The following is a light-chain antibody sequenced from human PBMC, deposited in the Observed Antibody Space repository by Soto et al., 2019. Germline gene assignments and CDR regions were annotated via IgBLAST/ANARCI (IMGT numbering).Light chain of an antibody. J-gene: IGKJ4*01. CDR1: QSVTSN. CDR3: QQYSTSPALT. Sequence: EIVMTQSPATLSVSPGERATLSCRASQSVTSNFAWYQQKPGQAPRLLIYDASTRATGIPARFSGSGSGTEFTLTISSLQSEDFAVYYCQQYSTSPALTFGGGTKVEIK. CDR2: DAS. V-gene: IGKV3-15*01.